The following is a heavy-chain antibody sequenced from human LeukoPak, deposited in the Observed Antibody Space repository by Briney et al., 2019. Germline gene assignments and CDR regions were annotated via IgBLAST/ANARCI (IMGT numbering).Heavy chain of an antibody. J-gene: IGHJ4*02. CDR3: ARGPPPDFDY. CDR2: IYTSGST. Sequence: SETLSRTCTVSGDSISNYYWSWIRQPAGKGLEWIGRIYTSGSTDYNPSLKSRVTMSVDTSKNQFSLKVSSVTAADTAVYYCARGPPPDFDYWGLGTLVTVSS. CDR1: GDSISNYY. V-gene: IGHV4-4*07.